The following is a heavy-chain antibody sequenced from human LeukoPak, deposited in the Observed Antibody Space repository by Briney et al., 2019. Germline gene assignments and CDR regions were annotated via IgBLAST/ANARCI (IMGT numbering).Heavy chain of an antibody. CDR1: GFTFSSYW. Sequence: GGSLRLSCAASGFTFSSYWMHWVRRAPGKGLVWVSRINGDGSSTSYADSVKGRFTISRDNAKDTLYLQMNSLRAEDTAVYYCARAELWGCTNGVCAINWGQGTLVTASS. J-gene: IGHJ4*02. CDR2: INGDGSST. CDR3: ARAELWGCTNGVCAIN. D-gene: IGHD2-8*01. V-gene: IGHV3-74*01.